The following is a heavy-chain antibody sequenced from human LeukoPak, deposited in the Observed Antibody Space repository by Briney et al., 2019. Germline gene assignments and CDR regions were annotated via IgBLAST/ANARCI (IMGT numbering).Heavy chain of an antibody. CDR3: AREPDGWYASGY. CDR2: INDYGSST. CDR1: GVSFTNYL. J-gene: IGHJ4*02. V-gene: IGHV3-74*01. Sequence: GGSLRLSCAASGVSFTNYLMHWVRQAPGKGLVWVSRINDYGSSTTYADSVRGRFTISRDNAKNTLYLQMNSLRAEDTAVYYCAREPDGWYASGYWGQGTVVTVSS. D-gene: IGHD6-19*01.